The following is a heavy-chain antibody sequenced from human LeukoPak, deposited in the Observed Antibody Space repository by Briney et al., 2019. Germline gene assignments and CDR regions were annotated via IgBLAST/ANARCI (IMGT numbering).Heavy chain of an antibody. CDR1: GYIFTNCD. CDR2: ISPYNGDT. V-gene: IGHV1-18*04. Sequence: ASVKVSCKTSGYIFTNCDIKWVRQAPGQGLEWMGWISPYNGDTKYAQKFQDRVTMSTDTSTSTTYMELRSLRSHDTAVYYCTRATGGLSDYWGQGTLVTVSS. D-gene: IGHD1-1*01. J-gene: IGHJ4*02. CDR3: TRATGGLSDY.